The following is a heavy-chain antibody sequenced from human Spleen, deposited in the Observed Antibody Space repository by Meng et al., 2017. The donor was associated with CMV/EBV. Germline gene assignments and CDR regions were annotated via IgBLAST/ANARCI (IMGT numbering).Heavy chain of an antibody. Sequence: GGSLRLSCTVSGFTFGDHAMSWVSQAPGMGLEWVGLIRSKAYGGTTENAASVKGRFTISRDDSKSIAYLQMNSLKTEDTAVYYCTRHYDILTGLGRYYFDYWGQGTLVTVSS. CDR3: TRHYDILTGLGRYYFDY. V-gene: IGHV3-49*04. J-gene: IGHJ4*02. CDR2: IRSKAYGGTT. D-gene: IGHD3-9*01. CDR1: GFTFGDHA.